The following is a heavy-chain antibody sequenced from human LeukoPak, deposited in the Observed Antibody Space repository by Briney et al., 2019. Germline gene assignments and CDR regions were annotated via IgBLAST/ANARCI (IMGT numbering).Heavy chain of an antibody. Sequence: PSETLSLTCTVSGGSISSSSYYWGWIRQPPGKGQEWIGSIYYSGSTYYNPSLKSRVTISVDTSKNQFSLKLSSVTAADTAVYYCARLACSSTSCWGYDAFDIWGQGTMVTVSS. J-gene: IGHJ3*02. CDR1: GGSISSSSYY. CDR2: IYYSGST. CDR3: ARLACSSTSCWGYDAFDI. D-gene: IGHD2-2*01. V-gene: IGHV4-39*01.